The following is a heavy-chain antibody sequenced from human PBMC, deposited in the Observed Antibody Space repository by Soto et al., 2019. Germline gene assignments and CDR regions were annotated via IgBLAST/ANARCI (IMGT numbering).Heavy chain of an antibody. CDR2: ISGSGGRT. J-gene: IGHJ4*02. V-gene: IGHV3-23*01. CDR3: AKEGVRDSSISLYFFDQ. Sequence: GGSLRLSCAAPGFPFINYAMHWVRQAPGKGLEWVSAISGSGGRTYYGDSVKGRFTISRDNSKDTLYLHMNRLTAEDTAVYFCAKEGVRDSSISLYFFDQWGQGTLVTVSS. D-gene: IGHD3-10*01. CDR1: GFPFINYA.